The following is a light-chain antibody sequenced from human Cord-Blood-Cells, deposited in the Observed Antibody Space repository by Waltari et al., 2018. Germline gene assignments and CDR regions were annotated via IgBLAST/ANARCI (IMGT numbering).Light chain of an antibody. J-gene: IGKJ2*01. CDR2: AAS. Sequence: DSQMTQSPSSLSASVGDRVTITCRASKSISSYLNWYQQQPGKAPKLLIYAASSLQSGVPSRFSGSGSGTDFTLTISSLQPEDFATYYCQQSYRTPYTFDHGTKLEIK. V-gene: IGKV1-39*01. CDR1: KSISSY. CDR3: QQSYRTPYT.